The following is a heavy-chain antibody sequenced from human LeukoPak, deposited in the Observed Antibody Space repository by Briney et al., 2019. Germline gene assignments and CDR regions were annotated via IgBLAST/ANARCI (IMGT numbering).Heavy chain of an antibody. Sequence: PGGSLRLSCAVSGFTFSTYAMTWIRQAPGKGLEWVSAVRGSGSATYYADSVEGRFTISRDNSNSMLYLQMTSLEVEDTAMYYCVKTSRRDSTYDSPFDYWGRGTLVTVSS. CDR2: VRGSGSAT. J-gene: IGHJ4*02. CDR1: GFTFSTYA. CDR3: VKTSRRDSTYDSPFDY. V-gene: IGHV3-23*01. D-gene: IGHD4-11*01.